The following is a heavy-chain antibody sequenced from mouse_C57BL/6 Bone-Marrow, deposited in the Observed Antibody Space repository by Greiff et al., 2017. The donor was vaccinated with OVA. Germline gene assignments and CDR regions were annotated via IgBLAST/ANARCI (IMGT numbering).Heavy chain of an antibody. V-gene: IGHV1-81*01. CDR1: GYTFTSYG. Sequence: VKLMESGAELARPGASVKLSCKASGYTFTSYGISWVKQRTGQGLEWIGEIYPRSGNTYYNEKFKGKATLTADKSSSTAYMELRSLTSEDSAVYFCARRTTAVGGYFDVWGTGTTVTVSS. CDR2: IYPRSGNT. J-gene: IGHJ1*03. D-gene: IGHD1-1*01. CDR3: ARRTTAVGGYFDV.